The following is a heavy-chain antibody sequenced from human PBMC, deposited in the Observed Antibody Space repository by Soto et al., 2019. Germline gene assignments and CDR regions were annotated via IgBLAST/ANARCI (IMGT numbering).Heavy chain of an antibody. V-gene: IGHV3-48*03. CDR1: GFTFSSYE. J-gene: IGHJ3*02. D-gene: IGHD6-25*01. Sequence: GGSLRLSCAASGFTFSSYEMNWVRQAPGKGLEWVSYISSSGSTIYYADSVKGRFTISRDNAKNSLYLQMNSLRAEDMAVYYCARSKEAGGAFDIWGQGTMVTVSS. CDR3: ARSKEAGGAFDI. CDR2: ISSSGSTI.